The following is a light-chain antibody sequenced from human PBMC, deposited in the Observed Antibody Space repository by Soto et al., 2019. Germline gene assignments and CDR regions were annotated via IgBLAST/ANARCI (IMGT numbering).Light chain of an antibody. CDR2: GAS. V-gene: IGKV1-39*01. CDR3: QQSYSALLT. J-gene: IGKJ4*01. Sequence: DIQMTQSPSSLSASVGDRVTITCRASETITYYLNWYQQKPGKAPKLLIHGASSLQSGVPSRFSGSGSGTDFTLTITSLQLEDFATYYCQQSYSALLTFGGGTKVDIK. CDR1: ETITYY.